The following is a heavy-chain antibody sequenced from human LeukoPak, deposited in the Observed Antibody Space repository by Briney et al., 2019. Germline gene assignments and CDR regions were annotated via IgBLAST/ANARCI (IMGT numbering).Heavy chain of an antibody. CDR2: ISSSGIT. V-gene: IGHV4-59*01. J-gene: IGHJ5*02. CDR3: ARGGASSQWFDP. CDR1: TDFISSYH. D-gene: IGHD2-15*01. Sequence: SETLSLTCTVSTDFISSYHWSWIRKPPGKGLEWIAFISSSGITNYNPSLKSRVSISADTSKNQFSLNVSSVTAADTAVYYCARGGASSQWFDPWGQGTLVTVSS.